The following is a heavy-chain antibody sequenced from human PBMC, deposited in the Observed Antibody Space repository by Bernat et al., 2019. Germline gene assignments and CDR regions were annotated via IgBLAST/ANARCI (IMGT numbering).Heavy chain of an antibody. Sequence: QVQLVESGGGLVKPGGSLRLSCAASGFTFSDYYMSWIRQAPGKGLEWVSYISSSGSTINSADSVKGRFTISRDNTKNSLYLQMNTLRAEDTAVYYCARDFPFHSRGWNYHYYMDVWGEGTAVTVSS. CDR1: GFTFSDYY. CDR3: ARDFPFHSRGWNYHYYMDV. D-gene: IGHD6-19*01. V-gene: IGHV3-11*01. CDR2: ISSSGSTI. J-gene: IGHJ6*03.